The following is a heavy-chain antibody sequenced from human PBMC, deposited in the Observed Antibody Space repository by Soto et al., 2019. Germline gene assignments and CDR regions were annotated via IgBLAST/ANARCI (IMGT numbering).Heavy chain of an antibody. J-gene: IGHJ4*02. V-gene: IGHV3-15*01. CDR3: TTDFSY. Sequence: EVQLVESGGGLVKPGGSLRLSCTASGFTFSNAWMSWVRQAPGKGLEWVARIKSKTDGGTTEYAATMKGRFTVSRDDSKDTLYLQMNSQKTEDTGVYYCTTDFSYWGQGTMVTV. CDR2: IKSKTDGGTT. CDR1: GFTFSNAW.